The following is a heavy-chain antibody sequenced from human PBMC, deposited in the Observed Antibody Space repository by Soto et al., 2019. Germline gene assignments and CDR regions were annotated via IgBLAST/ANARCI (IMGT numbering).Heavy chain of an antibody. CDR2: IYHSGST. V-gene: IGHV4-4*02. J-gene: IGHJ5*02. CDR1: GGSIRSSNW. Sequence: QVQLQESGPGLVKPSGTLSLTCAVSGGSIRSSNWWSWFRQHPGKGLEWIGEIYHSGSTNYNPSLKSRVTIAVAQSKNQFSLKLSSVTAADTAVYYWALRIAAAGTEGWFDPWGQGTLVTVSS. CDR3: ALRIAAAGTEGWFDP. D-gene: IGHD6-13*01.